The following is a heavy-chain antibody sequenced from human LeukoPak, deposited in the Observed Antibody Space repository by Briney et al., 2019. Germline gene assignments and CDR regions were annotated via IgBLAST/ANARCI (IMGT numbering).Heavy chain of an antibody. D-gene: IGHD2-21*02. CDR3: AKGASCGGDCYSNFDY. J-gene: IGHJ4*02. V-gene: IGHV3-23*01. Sequence: GGSLRLSCAASGFIFSSYVMTWVRQAPGKGLEWVSAISGSGGTTNYADSVKGRFTISRDNSKNTVYLQMNSLRAEDTAVYFCAKGASCGGDCYSNFDYWGQGTLVTVSS. CDR2: ISGSGGTT. CDR1: GFIFSSYV.